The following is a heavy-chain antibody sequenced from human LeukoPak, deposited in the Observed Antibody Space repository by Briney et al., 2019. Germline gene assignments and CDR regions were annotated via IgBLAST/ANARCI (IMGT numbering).Heavy chain of an antibody. J-gene: IGHJ4*02. V-gene: IGHV1-2*02. CDR2: INPNSGGT. Sequence: ASVNVSCKASGYTFTGYYMHWVRQSPGQGLEWMGWINPNSGGTNYAQKFQGRVTMTRDTSISTAYMELSRLRSDDTAVYYCASGISWMVAAIGYDYWGQGTLVTVSS. D-gene: IGHD2-15*01. CDR3: ASGISWMVAAIGYDY. CDR1: GYTFTGYY.